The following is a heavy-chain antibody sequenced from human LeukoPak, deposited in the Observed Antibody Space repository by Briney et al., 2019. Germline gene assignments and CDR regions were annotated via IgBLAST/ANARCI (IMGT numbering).Heavy chain of an antibody. CDR2: VNEGGGRT. Sequence: GGSLRLSCAASGFTFNSHAMGWVRQAPGQGLEWVSTVNEGGGRTYYADSVKGRFTVSRDNSKNTLYLQMNSLRADDTGVYYCTKEGRPKSGGGYFDYWGQGARVTVSS. CDR1: GFTFNSHA. J-gene: IGHJ4*02. CDR3: TKEGRPKSGGGYFDY. D-gene: IGHD6-13*01. V-gene: IGHV3-23*01.